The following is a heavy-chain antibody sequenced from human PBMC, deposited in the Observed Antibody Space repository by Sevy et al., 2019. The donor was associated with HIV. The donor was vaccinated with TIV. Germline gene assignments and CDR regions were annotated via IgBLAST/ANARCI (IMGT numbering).Heavy chain of an antibody. D-gene: IGHD3-10*01. Sequence: GGSLRLSCAASGFTFSDYGMHWVRQAPGKGLEWVAIIWYDGNNKYYRDSVKGRFTISRDNSKNTLYLQMNGLRAEDTAVYYCARDRGVGDSRGCFDQWGQGTLVTVSS. V-gene: IGHV3-33*01. CDR1: GFTFSDYG. J-gene: IGHJ4*02. CDR3: ARDRGVGDSRGCFDQ. CDR2: IWYDGNNK.